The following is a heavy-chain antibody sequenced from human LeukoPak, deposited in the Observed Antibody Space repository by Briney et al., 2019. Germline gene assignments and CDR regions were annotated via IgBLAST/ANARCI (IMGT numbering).Heavy chain of an antibody. J-gene: IGHJ4*02. CDR2: ISGSGGST. V-gene: IGHV3-23*01. CDR1: GFTFSSYA. Sequence: GGSLRLSCAASGFTFSSYAMTWVRQAPGKGLEWVAAISGSGGSTYHADSVKGRFTISRDNSKNTLFPQMNSLRAEDTAVYYCAKGHQWLVNWGQGTLVTVSS. CDR3: AKGHQWLVN. D-gene: IGHD6-19*01.